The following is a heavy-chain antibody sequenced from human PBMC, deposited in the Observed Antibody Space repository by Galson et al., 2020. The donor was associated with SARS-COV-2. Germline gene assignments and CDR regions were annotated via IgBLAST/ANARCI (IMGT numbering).Heavy chain of an antibody. CDR1: GGTFSSYA. CDR2: IIPIFGTA. CDR3: ARAKGLVYQLLLLVGWFDP. V-gene: IGHV1-69*13. Sequence: SVTVSCKASGGTFSSYAISWVRQAPGQGLEWMGGIIPIFGTANYAQKFQGRVTITADESTSTAYMELSSLRSEDTAVYYCARAKGLVYQLLLLVGWFDPWGQGTLVTVSS. J-gene: IGHJ5*02. D-gene: IGHD2-2*01.